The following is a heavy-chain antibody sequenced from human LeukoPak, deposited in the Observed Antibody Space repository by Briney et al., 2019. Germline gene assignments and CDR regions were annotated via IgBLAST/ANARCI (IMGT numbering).Heavy chain of an antibody. CDR1: GFTFSSYG. J-gene: IGHJ5*02. V-gene: IGHV3-30*03. CDR2: ISYDGSNK. Sequence: GGSLRLSCAASGFTFSSYGMHWVRQAPGKGLEWVAVISYDGSNKYYADSVKGRFTISRDNAKNLLYLQMNSLRAEDTAVYYCARELVQHLDPWGQGTLVTVSS. D-gene: IGHD6-13*01. CDR3: ARELVQHLDP.